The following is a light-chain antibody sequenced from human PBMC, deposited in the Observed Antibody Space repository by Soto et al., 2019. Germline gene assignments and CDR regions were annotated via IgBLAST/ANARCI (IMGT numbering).Light chain of an antibody. V-gene: IGKV3-15*01. J-gene: IGKJ1*01. CDR1: QSVSSD. CDR3: QQYNSYS. CDR2: GAS. Sequence: IVMTQSPATLSVSPGDRVTLSCRASQSVSSDLAWYQQRPGQAPRLLIYGASTRATGIPARFSGTGSGTEFTLTISSLQPGDFATYYCQQYNSYSFGQGSRVEIK.